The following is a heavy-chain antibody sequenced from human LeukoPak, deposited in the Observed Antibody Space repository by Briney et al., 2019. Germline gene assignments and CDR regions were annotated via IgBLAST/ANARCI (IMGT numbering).Heavy chain of an antibody. CDR1: GFNFDRYT. D-gene: IGHD3-10*02. J-gene: IGHJ4*02. CDR2: AGWAGGTT. Sequence: GGSLRLSCATSGFNFDRYTIHWVRQAPGQGLEWVSLAGWAGGTTFYSDSVRGRFTISRDSGRKSVYLQMNSLTTDDTAFYFCAKELDTMFFDYWGQGALVTVSS. CDR3: AKELDTMFFDY. V-gene: IGHV3-43*01.